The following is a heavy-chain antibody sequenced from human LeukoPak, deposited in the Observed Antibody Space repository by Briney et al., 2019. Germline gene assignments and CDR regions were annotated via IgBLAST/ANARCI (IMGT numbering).Heavy chain of an antibody. CDR1: GFTFNSYG. D-gene: IGHD3-10*01. CDR2: IWYDGSNK. Sequence: QPGRSLRLSCAASGFTFNSYGMHWVRQAPGKGLEWVAVIWYDGSNKYYADSVKGRFTISRDNSKNTLYLQMNSPRAEDTAVYYCATVAGRFYGSGSYQGLDCWGQGTLVTVSS. V-gene: IGHV3-33*01. J-gene: IGHJ4*02. CDR3: ATVAGRFYGSGSYQGLDC.